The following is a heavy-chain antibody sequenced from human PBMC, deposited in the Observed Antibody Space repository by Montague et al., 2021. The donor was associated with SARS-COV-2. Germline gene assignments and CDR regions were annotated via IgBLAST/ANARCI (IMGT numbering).Heavy chain of an antibody. V-gene: IGHV4-59*13. Sequence: SETLSLTCTVSGASISSYSWSWIRQPPGKGLEWIGYMYNSEKINYNPSLQSRVTISVDTSKGQLSLKLNSVTAADTAVYFCARAIVSGLCSGGSRYKGYYYYMDVWGKGTTVTVSS. CDR1: GASISSYS. CDR3: ARAIVSGLCSGGSRYKGYYYYMDV. CDR2: MYNSEKI. J-gene: IGHJ6*03. D-gene: IGHD2-15*01.